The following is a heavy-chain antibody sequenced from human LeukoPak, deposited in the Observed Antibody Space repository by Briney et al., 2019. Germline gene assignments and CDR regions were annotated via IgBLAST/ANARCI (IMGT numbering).Heavy chain of an antibody. D-gene: IGHD5-12*01. CDR2: ISYDGSNK. CDR1: GFTFSSYG. CDR3: AKEVADAFAI. V-gene: IGHV3-30*18. Sequence: GGSLRLSCAASGFTFSSYGMHWVRQAPGKGREWVAVISYDGSNKYYADSVKGRFTISRDNSKNTLYLQVNSLRPEDTAVHYCAKEVADAFAIWGPGTMVTVSS. J-gene: IGHJ3*02.